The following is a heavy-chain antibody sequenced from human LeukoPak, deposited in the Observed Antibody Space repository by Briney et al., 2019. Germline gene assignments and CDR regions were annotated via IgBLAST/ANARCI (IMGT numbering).Heavy chain of an antibody. V-gene: IGHV7-4-1*02. CDR1: GGTFNRHD. Sequence: GASVKVSCKASGGTFNRHDINWVRQAPGQGLEWMGWINTNTGNPTYAQGFTGRFVFSLDTSVSTAYLQISSLKAEDTAVYYCARGPRGMVRGVIQLDYWGQGTLVTVSS. CDR3: ARGPRGMVRGVIQLDY. J-gene: IGHJ4*02. CDR2: INTNTGNP. D-gene: IGHD3-10*01.